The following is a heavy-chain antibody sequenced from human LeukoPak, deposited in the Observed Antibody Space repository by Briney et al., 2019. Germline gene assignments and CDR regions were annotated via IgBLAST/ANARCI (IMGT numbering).Heavy chain of an antibody. D-gene: IGHD6-13*01. J-gene: IGHJ4*02. CDR3: ARGIAAADMNY. CDR2: INHSGST. V-gene: IGHV4-34*01. CDR1: GGSLSGYY. Sequence: PSQTLSLTCAVYGGSLSGYYWSWIRQPPGKGLEWIGEINHSGSTNYNPSLKSRVTISVDTSKNQFSLKLSSVTAADTAVYYCARGIAAADMNYWGQGTLVTVSS.